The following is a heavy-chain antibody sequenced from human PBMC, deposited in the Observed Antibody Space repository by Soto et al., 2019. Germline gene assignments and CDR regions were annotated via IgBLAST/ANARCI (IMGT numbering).Heavy chain of an antibody. Sequence: SVKVSCKASGYTFTSYAMHWVRQATGQRLEWMGWINAGNGNTKYSQKFQGRVTITRDTSASTAYMELSSLRSEDTAVYYCARGSSGSWYNWFDPWGQGTLVTVSS. V-gene: IGHV1-3*01. CDR1: GYTFTSYA. CDR3: ARGSSGSWYNWFDP. CDR2: INAGNGNT. D-gene: IGHD6-13*01. J-gene: IGHJ5*02.